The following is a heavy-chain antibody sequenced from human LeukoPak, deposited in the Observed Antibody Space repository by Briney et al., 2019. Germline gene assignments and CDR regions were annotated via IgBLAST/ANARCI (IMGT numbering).Heavy chain of an antibody. J-gene: IGHJ3*02. CDR3: ARRRYNWNPDDAFDI. V-gene: IGHV5-51*01. CDR1: GYRFTNYW. CDR2: IYPDDSDT. D-gene: IGHD1-20*01. Sequence: GESLKISRKASGYRFTNYWIGWVRQMPGRGLEWMGIIYPDDSDTRYSPSFQGQVTISADKSINTAYLQWSSLKASDTAMYYCARRRYNWNPDDAFDIWGQGTMVTVSS.